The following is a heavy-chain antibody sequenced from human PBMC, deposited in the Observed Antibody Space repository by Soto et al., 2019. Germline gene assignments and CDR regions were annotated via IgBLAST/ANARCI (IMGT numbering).Heavy chain of an antibody. V-gene: IGHV4-31*03. J-gene: IGHJ6*02. CDR3: GRDAVTKRDFYYYGMDV. D-gene: IGHD4-4*01. Sequence: QVQLQESGPGLVKPSQTLSLTCTVSGGSIRNSGYYWSWIRQLPGKGLEWIGFISYSGSTDYAPSSKSRITMSVDPSKNQFSLNLSSVTAADTAVYYCGRDAVTKRDFYYYGMDVWGRGTTVTVSS. CDR1: GGSIRNSGYY. CDR2: ISYSGST.